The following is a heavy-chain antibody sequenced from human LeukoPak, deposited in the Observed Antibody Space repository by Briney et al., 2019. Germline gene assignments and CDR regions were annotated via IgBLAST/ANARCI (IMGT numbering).Heavy chain of an antibody. CDR2: IWYDGSNK. J-gene: IGHJ1*01. CDR1: GFTFSSYD. Sequence: PGGSLRLSCAASGFTFSSYDMHWVRQAPGKGLEWVALIWYDGSNKNYADSVKGRFTISRDNSKNTLFLQMNSLRAEDTAVYYCARGGTLEYFQHWGQGTLVTVSS. V-gene: IGHV3-33*01. CDR3: ARGGTLEYFQH.